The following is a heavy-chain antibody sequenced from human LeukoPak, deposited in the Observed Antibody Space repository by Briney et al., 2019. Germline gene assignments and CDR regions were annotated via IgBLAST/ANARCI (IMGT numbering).Heavy chain of an antibody. J-gene: IGHJ6*02. CDR3: ARGYCSSTSCPRGYYYGMDV. V-gene: IGHV3-48*01. CDR2: ISGSSSTI. Sequence: GGSLRLSCAASGFTFSSYTMNWVRQAPGKGLEWVSYISGSSSTIYYADSVKGRFTISRDNAKNSLYLQMNSLRAEDTAVYYCARGYCSSTSCPRGYYYGMDVWGQGTTVTVSS. CDR1: GFTFSSYT. D-gene: IGHD2-2*01.